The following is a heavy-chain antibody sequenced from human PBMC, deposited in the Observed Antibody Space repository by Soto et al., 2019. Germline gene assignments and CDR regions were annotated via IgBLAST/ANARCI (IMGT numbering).Heavy chain of an antibody. D-gene: IGHD1-26*01. Sequence: QVQLVQSGAEVKKPGSSVKVSCKASGGTFSSYAISWVRQAPGPGLEWMGGIIPIFGTANYAQKFQGRVTITADESTSTAYMELSSLRSKDTAVYFCASLREGRDDFDIWGQGTMVTVSS. CDR1: GGTFSSYA. CDR2: IIPIFGTA. CDR3: ASLREGRDDFDI. V-gene: IGHV1-69*12. J-gene: IGHJ3*02.